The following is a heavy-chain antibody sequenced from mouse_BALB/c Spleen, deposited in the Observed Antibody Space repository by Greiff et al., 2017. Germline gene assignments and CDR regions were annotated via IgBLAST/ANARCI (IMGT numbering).Heavy chain of an antibody. CDR1: GYTFTSYW. V-gene: IGHV1-69*02. J-gene: IGHJ2*01. D-gene: IGHD1-1*01. CDR3: ARHYYGSSYRAMDY. Sequence: VQLQQPGAELVKPGAPVKLSCKASGYTFTSYWMNWVKQRPGRGLEWIGRIDPSDSETHYNQKFKDKATLTVDKSSSTAYIQLSSLTSEDSAVYYCARHYYGSSYRAMDYWGQGTTLTVSS. CDR2: IDPSDSET.